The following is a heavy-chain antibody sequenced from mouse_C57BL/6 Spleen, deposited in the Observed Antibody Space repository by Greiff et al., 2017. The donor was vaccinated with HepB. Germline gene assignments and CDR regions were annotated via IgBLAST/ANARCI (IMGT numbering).Heavy chain of an antibody. Sequence: EVKLVESGAELVRPGASVKLSCTASGFNIKDDYMHWVKQRPEQGLEWIGWIDPENGDTEYASKFQGKATITADTSSNTAYLQLSSLTSEDTAVYYCTGMGHYWGQGTTLTVSS. CDR3: TGMGHY. J-gene: IGHJ2*01. CDR1: GFNIKDDY. CDR2: IDPENGDT. D-gene: IGHD2-3*01. V-gene: IGHV14-4*01.